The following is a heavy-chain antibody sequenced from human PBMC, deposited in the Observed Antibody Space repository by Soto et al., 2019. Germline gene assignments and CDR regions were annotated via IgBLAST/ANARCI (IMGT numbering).Heavy chain of an antibody. J-gene: IGHJ4*02. CDR2: INPSGGST. CDR1: GHTFTGYY. V-gene: IGHV1-46*01. D-gene: IGHD2-15*01. Sequence: GASVKVSCKASGHTFTGYYMHWVRQAPGQGLEWMGWINPSGGSTSYAQKFQGRVTMTRDTSTSTAYMELSSLRSEDTAVYYCARESRYCSGGSCYFLPGIDYWGQGTLVTVSS. CDR3: ARESRYCSGGSCYFLPGIDY.